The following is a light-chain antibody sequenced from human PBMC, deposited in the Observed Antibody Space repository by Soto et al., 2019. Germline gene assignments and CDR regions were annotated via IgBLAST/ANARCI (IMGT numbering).Light chain of an antibody. CDR2: DVS. J-gene: IGLJ1*01. Sequence: QSVLTQPRSVPGSPGQSVTISCTGTSSDVGGYNYVSWYQQHPGKAPKLMIYDVSKRPSGVPDRFSGSKSGNTASLTISGLQAEDEAEYYCCSYAGSYRVFGTGTKVTVL. CDR3: CSYAGSYRV. CDR1: SSDVGGYNY. V-gene: IGLV2-11*01.